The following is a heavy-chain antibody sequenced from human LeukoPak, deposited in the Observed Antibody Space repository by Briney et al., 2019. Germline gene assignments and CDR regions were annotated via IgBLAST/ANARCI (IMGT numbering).Heavy chain of an antibody. J-gene: IGHJ4*02. CDR1: GFTFSIYA. Sequence: PGGSLRLSCAASGFTFSIYAMSWVRQAPGKGLEWVSAISGSGGSTYYADSVKGRFTISRDNSKNTLYLQMNSLRAEDTAVYYCAKAGRRGYSYGYVGFDYWGQGTLVTVSS. CDR3: AKAGRRGYSYGYVGFDY. CDR2: ISGSGGST. V-gene: IGHV3-23*01. D-gene: IGHD5-18*01.